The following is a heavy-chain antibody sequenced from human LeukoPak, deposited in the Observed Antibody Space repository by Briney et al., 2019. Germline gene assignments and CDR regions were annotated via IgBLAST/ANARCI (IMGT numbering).Heavy chain of an antibody. CDR1: GGSISSYY. CDR3: ARHSYYYGSGKGFHYFDY. J-gene: IGHJ4*02. V-gene: IGHV4-59*08. CDR2: IYYSGST. Sequence: SETLSLTCTVSGGSISSYYWSWIRQPPGKGLEWIGYIYYSGSTNYNSSLKSRVTISVDTSKNQFSLKLSSVTAADTAVYYCARHSYYYGSGKGFHYFDYWGQGTLVTVSS. D-gene: IGHD3-10*01.